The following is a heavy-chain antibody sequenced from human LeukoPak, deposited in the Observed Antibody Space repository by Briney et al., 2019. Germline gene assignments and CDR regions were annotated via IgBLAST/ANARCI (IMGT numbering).Heavy chain of an antibody. J-gene: IGHJ5*02. V-gene: IGHV3-33*08. Sequence: GRSLRLSCAASGFTFSSYGMHWVRQAPGKGLEWVAVIWYGGSNKYYADSVKGRFTISRDNSKNTLYLQMNSLRAEDTAVYYCASDVENYDFWSGPSWGQGTLVTVSS. D-gene: IGHD3-3*01. CDR1: GFTFSSYG. CDR2: IWYGGSNK. CDR3: ASDVENYDFWSGPS.